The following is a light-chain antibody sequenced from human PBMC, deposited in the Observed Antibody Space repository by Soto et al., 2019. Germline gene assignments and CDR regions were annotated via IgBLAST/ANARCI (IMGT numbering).Light chain of an antibody. CDR1: SSDVGGYNY. CDR2: EVN. CDR3: SSYAGSSNV. V-gene: IGLV2-8*01. J-gene: IGLJ1*01. Sequence: QSALTQPHSASGSPGQSVAISCTGTSSDVGGYNYVSWYQQHPGKAPKLMIYEVNKRPSGVPDRFSGSNSGNTASLTVSGLQAEDEADYYCSSYAGSSNVFGTGTKVTVL.